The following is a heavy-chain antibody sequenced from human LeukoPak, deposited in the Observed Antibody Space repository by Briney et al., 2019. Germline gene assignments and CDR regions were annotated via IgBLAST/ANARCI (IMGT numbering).Heavy chain of an antibody. CDR1: GFTFSSYG. J-gene: IGHJ4*02. D-gene: IGHD3-22*01. CDR3: ARDLRGYYFDY. V-gene: IGHV3-30*03. CDR2: ISYDGSNK. Sequence: GGSLRLSCAASGFTFSSYGMHWVRQAPGKGLEWVAVISYDGSNKYYADSVKGRFTISRDNAKKSLYLQMNSLRAEDTAVYYCARDLRGYYFDYWGQGTLVTVSS.